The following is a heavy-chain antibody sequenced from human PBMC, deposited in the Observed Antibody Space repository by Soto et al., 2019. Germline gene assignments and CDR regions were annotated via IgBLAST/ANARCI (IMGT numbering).Heavy chain of an antibody. Sequence: QVQLQESGPGLVKPSETLSLTCTVSGDSVTSRSYYWTWVRQPPGKGLEWIGYIYYSGNINYNPSLKSRFTISVDTSTNQVSLKLTSVTAADTAIYYCARGNIAASGTKFDPWGQGILVTVSS. CDR3: ARGNIAASGTKFDP. CDR2: IYYSGNI. V-gene: IGHV4-61*01. J-gene: IGHJ5*02. D-gene: IGHD6-13*01. CDR1: GDSVTSRSYY.